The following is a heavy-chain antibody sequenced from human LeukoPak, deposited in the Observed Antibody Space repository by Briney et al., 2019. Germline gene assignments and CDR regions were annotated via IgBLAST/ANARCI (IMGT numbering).Heavy chain of an antibody. CDR2: IIPIFGIA. J-gene: IGHJ4*02. D-gene: IGHD2-15*01. Sequence: ASVKVSCKASGGTFSSYAISWVRQAPGQGLEWMGRIIPIFGIANYAQKFQGRVTITADKSTSTAYMELSSLRSEDTAVYYCARDTLPYCSGGSCYVYWGQGTLVTVSS. CDR3: ARDTLPYCSGGSCYVY. V-gene: IGHV1-69*04. CDR1: GGTFSSYA.